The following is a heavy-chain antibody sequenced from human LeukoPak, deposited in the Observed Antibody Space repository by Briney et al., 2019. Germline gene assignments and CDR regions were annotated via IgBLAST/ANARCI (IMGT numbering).Heavy chain of an antibody. Sequence: SVKVSCKASGGTFSSYAISWVRQAPGQGLEWMGRIIPILGIANYAQKFQGRVTITADKSTSTAYMELNSLRAEDTAVYYCAKDSRYCSSTSCPNWFDPWGQGTLVTVSS. CDR3: AKDSRYCSSTSCPNWFDP. V-gene: IGHV1-69*04. CDR1: GGTFSSYA. J-gene: IGHJ5*02. CDR2: IIPILGIA. D-gene: IGHD2-2*01.